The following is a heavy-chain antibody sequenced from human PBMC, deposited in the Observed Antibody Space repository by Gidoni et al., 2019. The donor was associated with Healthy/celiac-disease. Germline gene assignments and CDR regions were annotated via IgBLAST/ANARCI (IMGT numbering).Heavy chain of an antibody. CDR2: INHSGST. CDR1: GGSFSGYY. J-gene: IGHJ3*02. Sequence: QVQLQQWGAGLLKPSETLSLTCAVYGGSFSGYYWSWIRQPPGKGLEWIGEINHSGSTNYNPSLKSRVTISVDTSKNQFSLKLSSVTAADTAVYYCARGPFCTLRWTSHAFDIWGQGTMVTVSS. V-gene: IGHV4-34*01. CDR3: ARGPFCTLRWTSHAFDI. D-gene: IGHD4-17*01.